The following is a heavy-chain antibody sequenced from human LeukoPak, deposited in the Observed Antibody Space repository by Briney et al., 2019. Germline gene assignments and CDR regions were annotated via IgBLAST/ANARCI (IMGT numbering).Heavy chain of an antibody. CDR2: INHSGST. CDR1: GGSFSGYY. V-gene: IGHV4-34*01. J-gene: IGHJ3*02. CDR3: ARGPWGELLRGAFDI. Sequence: PSETLSLTCAVYGGSFSGYYWSWIRQPPGKGLEWIGEINHSGSTNYNPSLKSRVTISVDTSKNQFSLKLSSVTAADTAVYYCARGPWGELLRGAFDIWGQGTMVTVSS. D-gene: IGHD1-26*01.